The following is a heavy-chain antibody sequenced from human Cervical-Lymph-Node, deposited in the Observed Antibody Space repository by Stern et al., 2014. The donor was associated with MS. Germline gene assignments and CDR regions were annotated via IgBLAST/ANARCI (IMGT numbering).Heavy chain of an antibody. J-gene: IGHJ4*02. CDR1: RYAVTSYY. CDR3: ARDFDGACRY. Sequence: QVQLMQSRAAVWKPGASVKVSFRSSRYAVTSYYIHWVRLAPGPALVWMGWHNPNTGGSDIAQKFQDRVSMTRDSSTSTAYLELGRLTSDDTAVYYCARDFDGACRYWAQGTLVTLSS. D-gene: IGHD3-9*01. V-gene: IGHV1-2*02. CDR2: HNPNTGGS.